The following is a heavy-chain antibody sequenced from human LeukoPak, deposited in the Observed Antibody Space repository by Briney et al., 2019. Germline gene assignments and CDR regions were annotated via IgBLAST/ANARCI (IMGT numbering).Heavy chain of an antibody. Sequence: SENLSLTCTVSGGSISSYYWSWIRQPPGKGLEWIAYIYNSEYTNYNPSLKSRASISVDTSKNLCSLRLTSVTAADTAVYYCARHAIYSGGYSYWFDPWGLGTLVTV. CDR3: ARHAIYSGGYSYWFDP. J-gene: IGHJ5*02. D-gene: IGHD1-26*01. CDR1: GGSISSYY. V-gene: IGHV4-59*08. CDR2: IYNSEYT.